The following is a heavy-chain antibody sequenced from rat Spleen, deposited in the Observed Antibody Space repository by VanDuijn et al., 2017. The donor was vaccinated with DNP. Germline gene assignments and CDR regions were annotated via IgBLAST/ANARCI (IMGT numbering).Heavy chain of an antibody. CDR2: IQNGGST. D-gene: IGHD1-9*01. Sequence: QVQLKESGPGLVQPSQTLSLTCTVSGFSLTSYDVHWVRQPPGKGLEWMGRIQNGGSTDYNSALKFRLTISRDTSESQVFLKMNSLQTEDTAMYFCARSHTTGLTWFAYWGQGTLVTVSS. CDR3: ARSHTTGLTWFAY. J-gene: IGHJ3*01. V-gene: IGHV2-27*01. CDR1: GFSLTSYD.